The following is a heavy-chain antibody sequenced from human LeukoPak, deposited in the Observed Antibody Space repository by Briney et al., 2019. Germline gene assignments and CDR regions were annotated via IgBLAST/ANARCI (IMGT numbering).Heavy chain of an antibody. J-gene: IGHJ6*02. CDR2: IYSGGST. D-gene: IGHD3-10*01. Sequence: GGSLRLSCAASGFTVSSNYMSWVRQAPGKGLEWVSAIYSGGSTYYADSVKGRFTISRDNSKNTLYLQMNSLRAEDTAVYYCARTMVRGVIIPYYYGMDVWGQGTTVTVSS. CDR3: ARTMVRGVIIPYYYGMDV. CDR1: GFTVSSNY. V-gene: IGHV3-66*01.